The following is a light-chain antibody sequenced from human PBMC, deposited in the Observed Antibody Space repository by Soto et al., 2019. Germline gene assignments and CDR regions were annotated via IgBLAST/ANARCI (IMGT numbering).Light chain of an antibody. CDR2: GAS. CDR3: QQYAEGTPIT. J-gene: IGKJ5*01. V-gene: IGKV3-20*01. Sequence: EILLTQAPGSLSVFPVERASLSCRASQNVNNRLAWYQQKAGQAPRLLISGASSRATGIPDRFSGSGSGTDFTLTISRLESDDFALYYCQQYAEGTPITFGQGTRLEIK. CDR1: QNVNNR.